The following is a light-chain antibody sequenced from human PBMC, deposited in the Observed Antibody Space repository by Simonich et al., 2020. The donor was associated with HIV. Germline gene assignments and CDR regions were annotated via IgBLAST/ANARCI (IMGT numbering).Light chain of an antibody. Sequence: DIQMTQSPSSLSASVGDRVTITCRTSQGISNSLAWYKQKPGTAPKVLLYAAPRFESGVPSTFSGSGSGTDYTLTIIRLQPEDFATYYCQQYYSTPQPTFGGGTKVEIK. CDR1: QGISNS. CDR2: AAP. CDR3: QQYYSTPQPT. J-gene: IGKJ4*01. V-gene: IGKV1-NL1*01.